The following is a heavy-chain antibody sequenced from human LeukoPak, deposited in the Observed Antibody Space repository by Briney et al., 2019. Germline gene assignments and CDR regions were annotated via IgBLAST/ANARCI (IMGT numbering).Heavy chain of an antibody. Sequence: GGSLRLSCAGSGFTFSSYNMNWVRQAPGKGLEWVSSISGSSSYIYYADSVKGRFTISRGNAKNSLYLQMNSLRAEDTAVYYCARDRITVAATKTSFDYWGQGTLVTVSS. D-gene: IGHD6-19*01. V-gene: IGHV3-21*01. J-gene: IGHJ4*02. CDR3: ARDRITVAATKTSFDY. CDR1: GFTFSSYN. CDR2: ISGSSSYI.